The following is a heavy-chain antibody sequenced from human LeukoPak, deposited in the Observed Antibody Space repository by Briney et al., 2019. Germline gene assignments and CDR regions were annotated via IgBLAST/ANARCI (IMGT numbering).Heavy chain of an antibody. V-gene: IGHV3-53*01. CDR3: ARSREHKYEVDY. D-gene: IGHD1/OR15-1a*01. CDR2: LYSDGST. CDR1: GLTLSSNY. J-gene: IGHJ4*02. Sequence: GGSLRLSCAASGLTLSSNYMSWVRQVPGKGLEWVSVLYSDGSTYYADSVKGRFTISRDNSENTLYLQMNSLRAEDTAVYYCARSREHKYEVDYWGQGTLVTVSS.